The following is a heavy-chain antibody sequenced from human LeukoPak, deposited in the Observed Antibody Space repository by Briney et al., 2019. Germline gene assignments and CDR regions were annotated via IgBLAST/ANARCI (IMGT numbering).Heavy chain of an antibody. CDR2: ISWDGDST. CDR3: AKGKNDYWSSPLDS. CDR1: GFTFDEYT. V-gene: IGHV3-43*01. J-gene: IGHJ4*02. D-gene: IGHD3-3*01. Sequence: GGSLRLSCAASGFTFDEYTMYWVRQGPAKGLEWVSLISWDGDSTVYGDSVKGRFTISRDNRKNSPYLQMNSLRPEDTALYYCAKGKNDYWSSPLDSWGQGTLVTVSS.